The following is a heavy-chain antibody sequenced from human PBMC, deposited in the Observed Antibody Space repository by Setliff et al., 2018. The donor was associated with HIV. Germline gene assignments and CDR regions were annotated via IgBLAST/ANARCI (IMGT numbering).Heavy chain of an antibody. D-gene: IGHD5-18*01. CDR1: GYTFTSYD. V-gene: IGHV1-8*01. CDR3: ASRPGTQLWLSLFATTGYYFDY. CDR2: LNPNSGNT. Sequence: GASVKVSCKASGYTFTSYDITWVRQATGQGLEWMGWLNPNSGNTGFTQKFQGRVTMTTDTSTSTADMELRSLRSDDTAVYYCASRPGTQLWLSLFATTGYYFDYWGQGTLVTVSS. J-gene: IGHJ4*02.